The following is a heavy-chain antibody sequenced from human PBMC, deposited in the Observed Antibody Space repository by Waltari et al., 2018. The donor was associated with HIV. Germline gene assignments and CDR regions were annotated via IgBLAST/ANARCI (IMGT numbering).Heavy chain of an antibody. J-gene: IGHJ4*02. V-gene: IGHV3-7*01. Sequence: EVQLVESGGGLVQPGGSLRLSCAASGFTFSSYWMSWVRQAPGKGLEGVANIKQDGIDKDYVDSVKGRFTISRDNAKNSLYLQMNSLRAEDTAVYYCARDPQQLGYFDYWGQGTLVTVSS. CDR3: ARDPQQLGYFDY. CDR1: GFTFSSYW. CDR2: IKQDGIDK. D-gene: IGHD6-13*01.